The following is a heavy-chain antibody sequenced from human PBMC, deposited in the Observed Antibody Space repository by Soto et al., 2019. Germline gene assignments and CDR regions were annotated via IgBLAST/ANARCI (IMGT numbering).Heavy chain of an antibody. CDR1: GFTFSSYA. CDR2: ISGGGGTT. Sequence: PGGSLRLSCAASGFTFSSYAMSWVRQAPGKGLEWVSGISGGGGTTYYADSVKGRFTISRDNSKNTLSLQMNSLRAEDTAVYYCAKTLDYGASFIYYFDYWGQGALVTVSS. D-gene: IGHD3-16*01. CDR3: AKTLDYGASFIYYFDY. V-gene: IGHV3-23*01. J-gene: IGHJ4*02.